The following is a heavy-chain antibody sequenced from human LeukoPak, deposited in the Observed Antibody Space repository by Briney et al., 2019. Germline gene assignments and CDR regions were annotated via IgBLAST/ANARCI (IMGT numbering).Heavy chain of an antibody. V-gene: IGHV4-59*01. Sequence: SETLSLTCTVSGGSISGYYWSWIRQPPGKGLEWIGYFYYSGSTNYNPSLKSRVPISVDTSRNQFSLKLSSVTAADTAVYFCARGSGWYYYWGQGTLVTVSS. CDR2: FYYSGST. D-gene: IGHD6-19*01. J-gene: IGHJ4*02. CDR1: GGSISGYY. CDR3: ARGSGWYYY.